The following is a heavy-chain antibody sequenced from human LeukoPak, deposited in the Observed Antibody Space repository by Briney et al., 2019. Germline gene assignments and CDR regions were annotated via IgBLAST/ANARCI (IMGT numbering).Heavy chain of an antibody. V-gene: IGHV1-18*01. Sequence: AAVKVSCKASVYTFTNYGISWVRQAPGQGLEWMGWISVYNGNTKYAQKLQGRVTMTTDTSTSTAYMELRSLRSDGTAVYYCARGALRTLVSYFDYWGQGTLVTISS. CDR1: VYTFTNYG. CDR3: ARGALRTLVSYFDY. D-gene: IGHD4-17*01. CDR2: ISVYNGNT. J-gene: IGHJ4*02.